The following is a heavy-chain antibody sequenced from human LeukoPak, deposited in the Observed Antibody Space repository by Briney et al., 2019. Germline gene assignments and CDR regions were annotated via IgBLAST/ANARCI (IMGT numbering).Heavy chain of an antibody. J-gene: IGHJ4*02. CDR2: VNPASGGT. V-gene: IGHV1-2*02. CDR1: GYTFIAYY. CDR3: AGQKDPRPIDY. Sequence: GAAVKVSCKASGYTFIAYYMHWVRQAPGRGREWMGWVNPASGGTNYAQKFQGRVTMTRDTSIATAYMELNELTSDDTAVYYCAGQKDPRPIDYWGQGTLVTVSS.